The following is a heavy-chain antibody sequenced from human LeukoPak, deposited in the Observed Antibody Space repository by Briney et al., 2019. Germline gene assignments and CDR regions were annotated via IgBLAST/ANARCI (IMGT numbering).Heavy chain of an antibody. J-gene: IGHJ4*02. CDR1: GVSISTYY. CDR2: IYYNGST. CDR3: ARGGGYQLLYC. V-gene: IGHV4-59*01. D-gene: IGHD2-2*01. Sequence: SETLSLTCTVSGVSISTYYWSWIPQPPGKGFEWIGYIYYNGSTNYNPSLKSRVTISVDTSKNQFSLKLSTVTAADTAVYYCARGGGYQLLYCWGQGTLVTASS.